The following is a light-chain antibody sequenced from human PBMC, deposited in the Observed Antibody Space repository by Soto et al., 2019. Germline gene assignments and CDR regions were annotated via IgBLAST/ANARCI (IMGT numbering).Light chain of an antibody. CDR3: QQYNNWPPRFT. Sequence: ENVMTQSPGTLSVSPGERATLSCRASQSVSTNLAWYQHKPGQPPRLLIHGASTRATGVPARFRGSGSGTEFTLTISSLQSEDFAVYYCQQYNNWPPRFTFGPGTKVDIK. J-gene: IGKJ3*01. V-gene: IGKV3-15*01. CDR2: GAS. CDR1: QSVSTN.